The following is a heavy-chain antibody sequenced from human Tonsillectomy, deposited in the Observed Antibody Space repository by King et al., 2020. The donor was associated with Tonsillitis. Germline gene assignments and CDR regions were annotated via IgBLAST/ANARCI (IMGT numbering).Heavy chain of an antibody. D-gene: IGHD2-15*01. V-gene: IGHV3-23*04. J-gene: IGHJ4*02. CDR1: GFTFSSYA. Sequence: VQLVESGGGLVQPGGSLRLSCAASGFTFSSYAKSWVRQAPGKGLEWVSAISGSGGSTYYADSVKGRFTISRDNSKNTLYLQMNSLRAEDTAVYYCAKSGYCSGGSCSRPFNYWGQGTLVTVSS. CDR2: ISGSGGST. CDR3: AKSGYCSGGSCSRPFNY.